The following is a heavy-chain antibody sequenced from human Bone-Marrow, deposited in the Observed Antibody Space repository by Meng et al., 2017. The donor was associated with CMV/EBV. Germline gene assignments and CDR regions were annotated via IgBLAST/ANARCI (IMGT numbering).Heavy chain of an antibody. CDR2: IKQDASEK. Sequence: GESLKISCAASGFTFSSYSMNWVRQAPGKGLEWVANIKQDASEKYYVDSVTGRFTISRDNAKNSLYLQMNSLRGEDMAVYYCARVGVSIPAPIGHYYGMDVWGQGTTVTVSS. J-gene: IGHJ6*02. CDR3: ARVGVSIPAPIGHYYGMDV. D-gene: IGHD2-2*01. CDR1: GFTFSSYS. V-gene: IGHV3-7*01.